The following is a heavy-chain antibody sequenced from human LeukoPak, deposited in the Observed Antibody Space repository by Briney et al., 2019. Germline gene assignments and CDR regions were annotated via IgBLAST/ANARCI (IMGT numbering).Heavy chain of an antibody. CDR1: GGSIDNHY. J-gene: IGHJ4*02. Sequence: SETLSLTCTVSGGSIDNHYWSWIRQSPEKGLELIAYIYYTGTTYYNPSLKSRVTISVDTSNNYFSLNMRSVTAADTAVYYCARGPNYYNSYDSWGEGTLVTVSS. D-gene: IGHD3-10*01. CDR2: IYYTGTT. V-gene: IGHV4-59*11. CDR3: ARGPNYYNSYDS.